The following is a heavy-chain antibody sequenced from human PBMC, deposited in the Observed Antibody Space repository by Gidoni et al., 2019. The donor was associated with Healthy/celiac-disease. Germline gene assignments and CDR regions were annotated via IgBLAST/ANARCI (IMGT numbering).Heavy chain of an antibody. Sequence: QVQLVESGGGVVQPGRSLRLSCAASGFTFSSYGMHWVRQAPGKGLEWVAVISYDGSNKYYADSVKGRFTISRDNSKNTLYLQMNSLRAEDTAVYYCAKGDWARWLQLRPFDYWGQGTLVTVSS. D-gene: IGHD5-12*01. J-gene: IGHJ4*02. V-gene: IGHV3-30*18. CDR3: AKGDWARWLQLRPFDY. CDR2: ISYDGSNK. CDR1: GFTFSSYG.